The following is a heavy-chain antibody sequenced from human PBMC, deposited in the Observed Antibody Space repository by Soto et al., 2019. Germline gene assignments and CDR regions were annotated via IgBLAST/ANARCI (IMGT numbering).Heavy chain of an antibody. Sequence: RASVKVSCKASGGTFSSYAISWVRQAPGQGLEWMGGIIPIFGTANYAQKFQGRVTITADESTSTAYMELSSLRSEDTAVYYCARKLEDIVVVPAASDRYYYYGMDVWGQGTTVTVSS. CDR2: IIPIFGTA. CDR3: ARKLEDIVVVPAASDRYYYYGMDV. D-gene: IGHD2-2*01. J-gene: IGHJ6*02. V-gene: IGHV1-69*13. CDR1: GGTFSSYA.